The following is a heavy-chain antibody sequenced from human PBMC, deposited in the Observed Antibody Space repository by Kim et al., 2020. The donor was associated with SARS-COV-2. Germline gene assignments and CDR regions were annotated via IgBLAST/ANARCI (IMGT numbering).Heavy chain of an antibody. V-gene: IGHV4-59*08. Sequence: NYNPSLMSRVTISVDTSKNQFSLKLSSVTAADTAVYYCARPRGWFGAFDIWGQGTMVTVSS. D-gene: IGHD2-15*01. J-gene: IGHJ3*02. CDR3: ARPRGWFGAFDI.